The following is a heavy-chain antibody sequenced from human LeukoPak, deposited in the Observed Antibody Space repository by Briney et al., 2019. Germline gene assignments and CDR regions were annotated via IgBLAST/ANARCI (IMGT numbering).Heavy chain of an antibody. J-gene: IGHJ4*02. D-gene: IGHD3-10*01. CDR2: IYHSGST. Sequence: PSETLSLTCAVSGGSISSGGYSWSWIRQPPGKGLEWIGYIYHSGSTYYNPSLKSRVTISVDRSKNQFSLKLSSVTAADTAVYYCAKTYYYGSGRNYFDYWGQGTLVTVSS. CDR3: AKTYYYGSGRNYFDY. CDR1: GGSISSGGYS. V-gene: IGHV4-30-2*01.